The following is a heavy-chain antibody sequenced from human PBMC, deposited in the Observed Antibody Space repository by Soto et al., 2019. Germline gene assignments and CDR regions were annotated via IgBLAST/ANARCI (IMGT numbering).Heavy chain of an antibody. V-gene: IGHV4-59*01. CDR2: IYYSGST. D-gene: IGHD3-3*01. CDR1: GGSISSYY. J-gene: IGHJ5*02. CDR3: ARVNDFWSGSSNWFDP. Sequence: SETLSLTCTVSGGSISSYYWSWIRQPPGKGLEWIGYIYYSGSTNYNPSLKSRVTISVDTSKNQFSLKLSSVTAADTAVYYCARVNDFWSGSSNWFDPWGQGTLVTVSS.